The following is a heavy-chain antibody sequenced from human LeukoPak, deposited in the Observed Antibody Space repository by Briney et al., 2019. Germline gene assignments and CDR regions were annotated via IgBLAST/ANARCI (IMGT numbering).Heavy chain of an antibody. CDR2: ISAYNGNT. Sequence: GGSLRLSCAASGFTFTSYGISWVRQAPGQGLEWMGWISAYNGNTNYAQKLQGRVTMTTDTSTSTAYMELRSLRSNDTAVYYCARDWRCMLCNIYYYYGMDVWGQGTTVTVSS. J-gene: IGHJ6*02. CDR3: ARDWRCMLCNIYYYYGMDV. D-gene: IGHD2-8*02. V-gene: IGHV1-18*01. CDR1: GFTFTSYG.